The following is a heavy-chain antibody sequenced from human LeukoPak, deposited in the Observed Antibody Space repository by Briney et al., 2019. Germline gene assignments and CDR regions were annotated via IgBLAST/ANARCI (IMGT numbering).Heavy chain of an antibody. J-gene: IGHJ6*02. D-gene: IGHD6-13*01. CDR3: ARTISSSWTLGMDV. CDR2: INPNSGGT. CDR1: GYTFTGYY. Sequence: ASAKVSFKASGYTFTGYYMHWVRQAPGQGLEWMGWINPNSGGTNYAQKFQGRVTMTRDTSISTAYMELSRLRSDDTAVYYCARTISSSWTLGMDVWGQGTTVTVSS. V-gene: IGHV1-2*02.